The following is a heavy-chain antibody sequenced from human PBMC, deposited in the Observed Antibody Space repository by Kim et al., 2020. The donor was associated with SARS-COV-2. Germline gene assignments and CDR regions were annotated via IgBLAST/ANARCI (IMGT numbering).Heavy chain of an antibody. V-gene: IGHV1-3*01. D-gene: IGHD3-22*01. CDR3: AREGHEGGYLT. J-gene: IGHJ3*01. Sequence: NTKTSQNLQGRVTITRDPSANSAYMELKSLRSEDTAIYYCAREGHEGGYLTWGQGTMVTVSS. CDR2: NT.